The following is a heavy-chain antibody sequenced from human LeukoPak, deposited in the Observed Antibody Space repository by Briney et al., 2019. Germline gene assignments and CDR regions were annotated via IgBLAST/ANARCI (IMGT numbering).Heavy chain of an antibody. J-gene: IGHJ4*02. D-gene: IGHD3-22*01. CDR1: VRSINSYY. V-gene: IGHV4-59*01. Sequence: PSLTLSLTCTVSVRSINSYYWSWVRQPPGKGLEWVGYIYYNKSTNYNPSIKSRVTISVDTSKNQFSLKLSSVTAADTAVYYCARVASYYDSSGYCDYWGQGTLVTVSS. CDR3: ARVASYYDSSGYCDY. CDR2: IYYNKST.